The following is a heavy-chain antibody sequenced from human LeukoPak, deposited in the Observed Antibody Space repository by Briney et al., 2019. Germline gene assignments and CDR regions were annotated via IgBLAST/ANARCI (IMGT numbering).Heavy chain of an antibody. CDR3: ARDRYGGNSVAYYYYYYGMDV. V-gene: IGHV3-7*01. CDR2: IKQDGSEK. J-gene: IGHJ6*02. CDR1: GFTFSSYW. D-gene: IGHD4-23*01. Sequence: GGSLRLSCAASGFTFSSYWMSWVRQAPGKGLEWVANIKQDGSEKYYVDSVKGRFTISRDNAKNSLYLQMNSLRAEDTAVYYCARDRYGGNSVAYYYYYYGMDVWGQGTTVTVSS.